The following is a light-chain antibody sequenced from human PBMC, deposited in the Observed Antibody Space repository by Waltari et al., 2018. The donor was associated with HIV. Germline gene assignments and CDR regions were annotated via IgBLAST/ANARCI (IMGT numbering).Light chain of an antibody. CDR1: YSNIGTNF. Sequence: QSVLTQSPSVSATPGQRVTISCSGGYSNIGTNFVFWNQQFPGMAPKLLIHDDNKRPAGISDRFSGSKSGSSATLGITRLQTGDEGDYYCATWDSTLPAWVFGGGTKVTVV. J-gene: IGLJ3*02. CDR3: ATWDSTLPAWV. CDR2: DDN. V-gene: IGLV1-51*01.